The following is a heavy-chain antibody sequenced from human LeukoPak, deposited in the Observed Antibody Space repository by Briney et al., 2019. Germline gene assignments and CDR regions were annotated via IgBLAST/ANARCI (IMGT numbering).Heavy chain of an antibody. CDR2: ITSSGNT. CDR3: ARETSVAVDY. V-gene: IGHV3-48*02. J-gene: IGHJ4*02. D-gene: IGHD6-19*01. Sequence: PGGSLRLSCAASGFTFSSYGMNWVRQAPGKGLEWVSQITSSGNTYYGDSVKGRFTISRDNGKNSLYLQMNSLRDEDTAVYYCARETSVAVDYWGQGTLVTVSS. CDR1: GFTFSSYG.